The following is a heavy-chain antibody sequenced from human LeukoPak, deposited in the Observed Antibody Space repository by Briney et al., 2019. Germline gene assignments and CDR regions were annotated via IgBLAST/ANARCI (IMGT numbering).Heavy chain of an antibody. CDR3: ASPEYSSGWRLSY. CDR1: GGSISSSSYY. V-gene: IGHV4-39*01. D-gene: IGHD6-19*01. J-gene: IGHJ4*02. Sequence: SETLSLTCTVSGGSISSSSYYWGWIRQPPGKGLEWIGSIYYSGSTYYNPSLKSRVTVSVDTSKNQFSLKLSSVTAADTAVYHCASPEYSSGWRLSYWGQGTLVTVSS. CDR2: IYYSGST.